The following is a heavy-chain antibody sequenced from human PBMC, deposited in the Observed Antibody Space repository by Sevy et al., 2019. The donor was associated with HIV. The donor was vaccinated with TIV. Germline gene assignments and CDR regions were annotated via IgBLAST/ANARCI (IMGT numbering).Heavy chain of an antibody. V-gene: IGHV1-24*01. D-gene: IGHD3-22*01. CDR1: GYTLTELS. CDR3: ATPRYYYDSSGSTGDAFDI. Sequence: ASVKVSCKVSGYTLTELSMHWVRQAPGKGLEWMGGFDPEDGATIYAQKFQGRVTMTEDTSTDTAYMELSSLRSEDTAVYYCATPRYYYDSSGSTGDAFDIWGQGTMVTVSS. CDR2: FDPEDGAT. J-gene: IGHJ3*02.